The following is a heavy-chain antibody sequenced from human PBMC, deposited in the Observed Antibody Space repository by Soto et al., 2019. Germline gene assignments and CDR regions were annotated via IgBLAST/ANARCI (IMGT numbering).Heavy chain of an antibody. Sequence: ASVKVSCKASGGTFSSYAISWVRQAPGQGLEWMGGIIPIFGTANYAQKFQGRVTITGDESTSTAYMELSSLRSEDTAVYYCARTPKADYYYYGMDVWGQGTTVTVSS. CDR1: GGTFSSYA. V-gene: IGHV1-69*13. J-gene: IGHJ6*02. CDR2: IIPIFGTA. CDR3: ARTPKADYYYYGMDV.